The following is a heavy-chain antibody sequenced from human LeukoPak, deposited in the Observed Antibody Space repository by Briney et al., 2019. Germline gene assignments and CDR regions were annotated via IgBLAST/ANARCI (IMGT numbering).Heavy chain of an antibody. D-gene: IGHD4-17*01. CDR2: IYHSRTT. J-gene: IGHJ4*02. CDR1: GGSISSSNW. V-gene: IGHV4-4*02. CDR3: ATYFYGDYGSSHYFDY. Sequence: SGPLSLTCAVSGGSISSSNWYSWARQPPGKGLEWIGEIYHSRTTNSKPSLKSRVTMSVDKSKNQFSLELSSVTAADTAVYYCATYFYGDYGSSHYFDYWGQGILVTVSS.